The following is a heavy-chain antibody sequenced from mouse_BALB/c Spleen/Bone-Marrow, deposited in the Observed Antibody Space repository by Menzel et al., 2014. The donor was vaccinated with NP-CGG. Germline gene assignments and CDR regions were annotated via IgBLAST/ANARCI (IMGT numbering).Heavy chain of an antibody. V-gene: IGHV3-2*02. D-gene: IGHD2-4*01. CDR2: ISYSGST. Sequence: VQLQQSGPGLVKPSQSLSLICTVTGYSITSDYAWNWIRQFPGNKLEWMGYISYSGSTSYNPSLKSRISITRDTSKNQFFLQLNSVTTEDTATYYCARSDYYDNENAMDYWGQGTSVTVSS. CDR3: ARSDYYDNENAMDY. CDR1: GYSITSDYA. J-gene: IGHJ4*01.